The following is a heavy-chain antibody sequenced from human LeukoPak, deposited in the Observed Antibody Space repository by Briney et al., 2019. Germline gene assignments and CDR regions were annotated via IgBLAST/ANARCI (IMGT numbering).Heavy chain of an antibody. V-gene: IGHV3-48*02. D-gene: IGHD1-26*01. J-gene: IGHJ4*02. CDR2: ISSSRTI. CDR1: GFTFSNYN. CDR3: TREKVGAADPFDY. Sequence: GGSLRLSCAASGFTFSNYNIHWVRQAPGKGLEWVSYISSSRTIYYADSVKGRFTISRDNAKNSLYLQMNSLRDDDTSLYYCTREKVGAADPFDYWGQGTLVTVSS.